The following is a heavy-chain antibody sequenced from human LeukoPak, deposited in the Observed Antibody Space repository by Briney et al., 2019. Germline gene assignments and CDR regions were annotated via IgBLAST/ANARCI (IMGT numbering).Heavy chain of an antibody. CDR2: FDPEDGET. D-gene: IGHD6-13*01. J-gene: IGHJ4*02. Sequence: ASVKVSCKVSGYTLTELSMHWVRQAPGKGLEWMGGFDPEDGETIYAQKFQGRVTMTEDTSTDTAYMELSSLRSGDTAVYYCATPSIAAAALPHYYFDYWGQGTLVTVSS. V-gene: IGHV1-24*01. CDR3: ATPSIAAAALPHYYFDY. CDR1: GYTLTELS.